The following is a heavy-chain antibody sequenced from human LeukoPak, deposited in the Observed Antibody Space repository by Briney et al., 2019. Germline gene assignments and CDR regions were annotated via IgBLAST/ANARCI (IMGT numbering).Heavy chain of an antibody. V-gene: IGHV4-59*01. J-gene: IGHJ4*02. D-gene: IGHD3-22*01. CDR3: ARVRRDSHYYDRSAHYPSYYFDY. Sequence: PSETLSLTCTVSGGSISSYYWSWIRQPPGKGLEWIGYIYYSGSTNYNPSLKSRVTISVDTSKNQFSLKLSSVTAADTAVYYCARVRRDSHYYDRSAHYPSYYFDYWGQGTLVTVSS. CDR1: GGSISSYY. CDR2: IYYSGST.